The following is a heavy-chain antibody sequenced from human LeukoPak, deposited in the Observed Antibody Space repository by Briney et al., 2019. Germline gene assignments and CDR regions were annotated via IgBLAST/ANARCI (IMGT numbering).Heavy chain of an antibody. J-gene: IGHJ1*01. V-gene: IGHV3-7*01. Sequence: HPGGSLRLSCAASGFTFSSYWMSWVRQAPGKGLEWVANIKQDGSEKYYVDSVKGRFTISRDNAKNSLYLQMSSLRAEDTAVYYCAREAYCGGDCYSTYFQHWGQGTLVTVSS. CDR2: IKQDGSEK. CDR3: AREAYCGGDCYSTYFQH. CDR1: GFTFSSYW. D-gene: IGHD2-21*01.